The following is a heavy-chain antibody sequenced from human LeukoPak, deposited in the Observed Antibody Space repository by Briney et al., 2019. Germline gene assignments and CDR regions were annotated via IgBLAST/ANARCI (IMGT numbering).Heavy chain of an antibody. CDR3: ARVRYYDSSGYYNWFDP. CDR1: GGSISSYY. CDR2: IYYSGST. Sequence: SETLSLTCTVSGGSISSYYWSWIRQPPGKGLEWIGSIYYSGSTYYNPSLKSRVTISVDTSKNQFSLKLSSVTAADTAVYYCARVRYYDSSGYYNWFDPWGQGTLVTVSS. V-gene: IGHV4-39*07. J-gene: IGHJ5*02. D-gene: IGHD3-22*01.